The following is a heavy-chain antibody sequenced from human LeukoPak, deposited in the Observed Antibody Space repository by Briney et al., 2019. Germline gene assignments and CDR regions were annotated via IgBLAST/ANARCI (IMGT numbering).Heavy chain of an antibody. D-gene: IGHD5-18*01. J-gene: IGHJ4*02. Sequence: SVKVSCKASGDTFSSYALSWVRQAPGQGLEWMGGIIPIFGTANYAQKFQGRVTITADESTSTAYMELSSPRSEDTAVYYCARSGGGYSYGYSDYWGQGTLVTVSS. CDR1: GDTFSSYA. V-gene: IGHV1-69*13. CDR2: IIPIFGTA. CDR3: ARSGGGYSYGYSDY.